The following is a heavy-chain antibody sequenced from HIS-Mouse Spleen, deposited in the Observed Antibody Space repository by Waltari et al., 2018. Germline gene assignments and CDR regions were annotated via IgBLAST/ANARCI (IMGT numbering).Heavy chain of an antibody. CDR2: ISCDESNK. J-gene: IGHJ5*02. CDR3: AKEYSISHNWFDP. Sequence: QVQLVESGGGVVQPGRSLRLSCAASGFTFSSYGMHWVRQAPGKGLGWVEVISCDESNKYYADSVKGRFTISRDKSKNTLYLQMNSLRAEDTAVYYCAKEYSISHNWFDPWGQGTLVTVSS. CDR1: GFTFSSYG. V-gene: IGHV3-30*18. D-gene: IGHD6-13*01.